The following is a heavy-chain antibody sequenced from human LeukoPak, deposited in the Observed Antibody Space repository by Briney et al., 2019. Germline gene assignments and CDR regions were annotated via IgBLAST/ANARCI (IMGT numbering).Heavy chain of an antibody. D-gene: IGHD6-19*01. CDR3: ARTQWLDRGAFDI. CDR2: INPSGGST. J-gene: IGHJ3*02. V-gene: IGHV1-46*01. Sequence: ASVKVSCKASGYTFTSYYMHWVRQAPGQGLEWMGIINPSGGSTSYAQKFQGRVTMTRDTSTSTVYMELSSLRSEDTAVYYCARTQWLDRGAFDIWGQGTMVTVSP. CDR1: GYTFTSYY.